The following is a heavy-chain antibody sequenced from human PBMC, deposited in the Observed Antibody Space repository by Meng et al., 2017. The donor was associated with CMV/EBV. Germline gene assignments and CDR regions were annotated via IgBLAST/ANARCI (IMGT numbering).Heavy chain of an antibody. J-gene: IGHJ6*02. CDR1: GFTFSSYA. CDR2: ISSSGSTI. Sequence: GESLKISCAASGFTFSSYAMHWVRQAPGKGLEWVSYISSSGSTIYYADSVKGRFTISRDNAKNSLYLQMNSLRAEDTAVYYCARHTLYYYGSGSYSFAAVVSGEYYYYYGMDVWGQGTTVTVSS. CDR3: ARHTLYYYGSGSYSFAAVVSGEYYYYYGMDV. V-gene: IGHV3-48*04. D-gene: IGHD3-10*01.